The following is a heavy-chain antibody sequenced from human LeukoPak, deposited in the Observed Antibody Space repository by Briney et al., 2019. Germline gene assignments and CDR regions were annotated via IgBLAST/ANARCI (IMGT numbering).Heavy chain of an antibody. CDR2: ISGGGSAL. D-gene: IGHD6-19*01. J-gene: IGHJ4*02. CDR3: ARTGNSAWNYYFDY. Sequence: GGSLRLSCAASGFSFSSYSMNWVRQAPGKGLEWVSFISGGGSALYYADSVKGRFTVSRDDAKNSLYLQMYSLRDEDTAIYYCARTGNSAWNYYFDYWGQGSLVTVSS. CDR1: GFSFSSYS. V-gene: IGHV3-48*02.